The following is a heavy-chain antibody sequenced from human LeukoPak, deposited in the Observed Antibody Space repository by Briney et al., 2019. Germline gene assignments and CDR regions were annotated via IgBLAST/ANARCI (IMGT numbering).Heavy chain of an antibody. CDR1: GFTFSNFA. CDR2: ISGDGGAT. V-gene: IGHV3-23*01. D-gene: IGHD1-26*01. J-gene: IGHJ6*03. CDR3: AKGSGWEVSYYYYYMDV. Sequence: PGGSLRLSCAISGFTFSNFAMSWVRQVPGKGLEWVSIISGDGGATLTADSVKGRFSISRDNSKNTLNLQMNSLRAEDTAVYYCAKGSGWEVSYYYYYMDVWGKGTTVTISS.